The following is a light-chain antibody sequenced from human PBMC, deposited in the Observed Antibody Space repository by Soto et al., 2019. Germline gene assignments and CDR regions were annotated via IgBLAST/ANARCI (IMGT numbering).Light chain of an antibody. V-gene: IGLV1-40*01. CDR1: SSSIGAGYE. Sequence: QSVLTHPPSVSGAPWQRVTISCPGTSSSIGAGYEVHWYHQLPGTAPKLVVSGNGNRPSGVPDRLSASKSGTSASLAITGLQAEDEGHYYCQSYDKRLTAYVFGTGTKVTVL. CDR3: QSYDKRLTAYV. CDR2: GNG. J-gene: IGLJ1*01.